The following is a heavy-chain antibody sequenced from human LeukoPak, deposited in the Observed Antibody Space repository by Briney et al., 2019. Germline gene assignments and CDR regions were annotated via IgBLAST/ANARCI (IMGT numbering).Heavy chain of an antibody. J-gene: IGHJ6*02. V-gene: IGHV4-59*08. CDR3: ARHGYGSYYYYGMDV. D-gene: IGHD5-18*01. Sequence: PSETLSLTCTVSGGSISSYYWSWIRQPPGKGLEWIGYIYYSGSTNYNPSLKSRVTISVDTSKNQFSLKLGSVTAADTAVYYCARHGYGSYYYYGMDVWGQGTTVTVSS. CDR2: IYYSGST. CDR1: GGSISSYY.